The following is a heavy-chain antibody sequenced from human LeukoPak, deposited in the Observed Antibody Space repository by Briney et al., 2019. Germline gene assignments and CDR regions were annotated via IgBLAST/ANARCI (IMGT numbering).Heavy chain of an antibody. CDR3: ARDHIAVAGNWGIFDY. CDR2: ISGSGGST. Sequence: GGSLRLSCAASGFTFISYAMSWVRQAPGQGLEWVSTISGSGGSTYSADSVKGRFIISRDNSKNMLYLQMNSLRAEDTAVYYCARDHIAVAGNWGIFDYWGQGTLVTVSS. J-gene: IGHJ4*02. CDR1: GFTFISYA. V-gene: IGHV3-23*01. D-gene: IGHD6-19*01.